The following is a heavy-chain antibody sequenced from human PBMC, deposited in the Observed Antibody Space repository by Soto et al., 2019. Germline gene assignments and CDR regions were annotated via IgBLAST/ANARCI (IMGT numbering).Heavy chain of an antibody. CDR1: GVTLSAYP. CDR3: ARGYSGYATSNNWILNWLDP. D-gene: IGHD3-22*01. J-gene: IGHJ5*02. Sequence: QVQLVQSGAEVKKPGSSVKVSCKASGVTLSAYPINWVRQAPGQGLDWMGGLLPIFGTPIYAQKFQGRLTITADASTNTAYMVLSDLRPEYTAIFYCARGYSGYATSNNWILNWLDPWGQGTLVTVPS. V-gene: IGHV1-69*01. CDR2: LLPIFGTP.